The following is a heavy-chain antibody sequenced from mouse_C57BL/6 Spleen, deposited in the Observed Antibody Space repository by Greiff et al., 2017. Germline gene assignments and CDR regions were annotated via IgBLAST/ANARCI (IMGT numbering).Heavy chain of an antibody. CDR2: ISSGGSYT. D-gene: IGHD2-12*01. CDR1: GFTFSSYG. V-gene: IGHV5-6*01. CDR3: ARHAVTTIARDY. J-gene: IGHJ4*01. Sequence: EVQGVESGGDLVKPGGSLKLSCAASGFTFSSYGMSWVRQTPDKRLEWVATISSGGSYTYYPDSVKGRFTISRDNAKNTLYLQMSSLKSEDTAMYYCARHAVTTIARDYWGQGTSVTVSS.